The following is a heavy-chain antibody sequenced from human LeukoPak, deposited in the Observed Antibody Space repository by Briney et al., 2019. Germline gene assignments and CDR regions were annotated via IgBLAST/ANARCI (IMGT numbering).Heavy chain of an antibody. Sequence: GGSLTLSCEASQFTFSRLAMSWIRQAPGTGLEWVSTLSGSGTATYYVDSVKGRFTTSRDNSKDTLYLQMDDLRGDDTAVYYCAKHLGSHSFLFYYMDVWGTGTSVIVSS. D-gene: IGHD2-21*01. V-gene: IGHV3-23*01. CDR1: QFTFSRLA. J-gene: IGHJ6*03. CDR2: LSGSGTAT. CDR3: AKHLGSHSFLFYYMDV.